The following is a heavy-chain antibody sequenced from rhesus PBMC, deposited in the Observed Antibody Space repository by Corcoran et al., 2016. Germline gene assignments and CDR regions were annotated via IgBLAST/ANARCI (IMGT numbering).Heavy chain of an antibody. CDR2: IYGSGSST. CDR1: GGSISSSY. J-gene: IGHJ4*01. D-gene: IGHD3-16*01. CDR3: ARVGGSYYYEVYFDY. Sequence: QLQLQESGPGLVKPSETLSVTCAFSGGSISSSYWILIRQAPGKGLEWTGYIYGSGSSTNYNPSLKSRVTLSVEPSKNQLSLKLSSMTTADTAVYYCARVGGSYYYEVYFDYWGQGVLVTVSS. V-gene: IGHV4-169*01.